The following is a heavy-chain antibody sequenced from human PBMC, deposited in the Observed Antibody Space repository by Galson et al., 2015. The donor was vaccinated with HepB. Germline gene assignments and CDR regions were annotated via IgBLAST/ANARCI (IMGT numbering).Heavy chain of an antibody. CDR1: GFTFSSYS. J-gene: IGHJ4*02. V-gene: IGHV3-21*01. CDR3: ARDPRVGPRGYSYGSGY. Sequence: SLRLSCAASGFTFSSYSMNWVRQAPGKGLEWVSSISSSSSYIYYADSVKGRFTISRDNAKNSLYLQMNSLRAEDTAVYYCARDPRVGPRGYSYGSGYWGQGTLVTVSS. D-gene: IGHD5-18*01. CDR2: ISSSSSYI.